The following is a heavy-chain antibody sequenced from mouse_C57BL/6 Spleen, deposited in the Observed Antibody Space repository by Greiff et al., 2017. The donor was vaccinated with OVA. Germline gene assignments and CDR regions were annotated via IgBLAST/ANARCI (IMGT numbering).Heavy chain of an antibody. Sequence: QVTLKESGAELVRPGASVKLSCKASGYTFTDYYIHWVKQRPGQGLEWIARIYPGSGNTYYNEKFKGKATLTAEKSSSTAYMQLSSLTSEDSAVYFCARDDYGGGGYWGQGTTLTVSS. CDR3: ARDDYGGGGY. V-gene: IGHV1-76*01. CDR2: IYPGSGNT. CDR1: GYTFTDYY. J-gene: IGHJ2*01. D-gene: IGHD2-4*01.